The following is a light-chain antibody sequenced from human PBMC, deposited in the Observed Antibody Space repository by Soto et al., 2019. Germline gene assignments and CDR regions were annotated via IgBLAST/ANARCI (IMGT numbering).Light chain of an antibody. CDR1: QRVSSN. CDR3: QQRINWPIT. Sequence: IVMTQSPATLSVSTGERATLSCRASQRVSSNVAWYQQKPGQAPRLLLYGASARATGVPARFSGSGSGTDFTLTISSLEPEDFAVYYCQQRINWPITFGQGTRLEIK. V-gene: IGKV3-15*01. J-gene: IGKJ5*01. CDR2: GAS.